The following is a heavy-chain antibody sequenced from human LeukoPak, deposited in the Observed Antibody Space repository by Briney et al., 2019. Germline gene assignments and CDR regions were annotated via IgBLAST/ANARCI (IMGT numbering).Heavy chain of an antibody. V-gene: IGHV5-51*01. J-gene: IGHJ2*01. CDR1: GYLFTRKW. CDR3: ARRVVNNRNWYFDL. CDR2: IYPGDFET. D-gene: IGHD4-23*01. Sequence: GESLKISCKGSGYLFTRKWIGWVRQMSGKGLEWMGIIYPGDFETRYSPSLQGQVTISADKSINTAYLQWSSLKASDTAMYYCARRVVNNRNWYFDLWGRGTLVTVSS.